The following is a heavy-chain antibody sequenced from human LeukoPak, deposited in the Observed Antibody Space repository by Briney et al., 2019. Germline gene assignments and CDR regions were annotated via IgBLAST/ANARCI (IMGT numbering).Heavy chain of an antibody. CDR2: ISSSSSTI. CDR1: GFTFSSYS. CDR3: AREVRGSTLDY. Sequence: TGGSLRLSCAASGFTFSSYSMNWVRQAPGKGLEWVSYISSSSSTIYYADSVKGRFTISRDNAKNSLYLQMNSLRAEDTAVYYCAREVRGSTLDYWGQGTLVTVSS. D-gene: IGHD2/OR15-2a*01. V-gene: IGHV3-48*01. J-gene: IGHJ4*02.